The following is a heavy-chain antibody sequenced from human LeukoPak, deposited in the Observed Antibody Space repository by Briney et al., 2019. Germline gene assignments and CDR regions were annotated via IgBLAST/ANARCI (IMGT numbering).Heavy chain of an antibody. CDR3: ARESYVLRFLEWLPTNFDY. V-gene: IGHV4-39*07. CDR2: IYYSGST. CDR1: GGSISSSSYY. D-gene: IGHD3-3*01. Sequence: PSETLSLTCTVPGGSISSSSYYWGWIRQPPGKGLEWIGSIYYSGSTYYNPSLKSRVTISVDTSKNQFSLKLSSVTAADTAVYYCARESYVLRFLEWLPTNFDYWGQGTLVTVSS. J-gene: IGHJ4*02.